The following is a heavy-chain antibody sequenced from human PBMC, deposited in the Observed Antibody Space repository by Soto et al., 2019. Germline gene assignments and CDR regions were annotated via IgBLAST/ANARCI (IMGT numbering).Heavy chain of an antibody. CDR2: IRSKANSYAT. Sequence: HPGGSLRLSCAASGFTFSGSAMHWVRQASGKGLEWVGRIRSKANSYATAYAASVKGRFTISRDDSKNTAYLQMNSLKTEDTAVYYCTRHSWQQESDYWGQGTLVTVSS. CDR3: TRHSWQQESDY. CDR1: GFTFSGSA. J-gene: IGHJ4*02. V-gene: IGHV3-73*01. D-gene: IGHD6-13*01.